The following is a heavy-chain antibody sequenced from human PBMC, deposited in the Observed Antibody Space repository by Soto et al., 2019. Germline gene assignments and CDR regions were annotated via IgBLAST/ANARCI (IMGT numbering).Heavy chain of an antibody. D-gene: IGHD4-17*01. V-gene: IGHV4-31*03. J-gene: IGHJ1*01. CDR1: GDSLSSGDFY. CDR3: ARGGTHGNYKFQH. CDR2: IYNSGSA. Sequence: SETLSLTCTVSGDSLSSGDFYWSWIRQHPGKGLEWIGYIYNSGSAYYNPSLKSRVIISLDTSDNQFSLNLDSVTAADTAVYYCARGGTHGNYKFQHWGQGTLVTVSS.